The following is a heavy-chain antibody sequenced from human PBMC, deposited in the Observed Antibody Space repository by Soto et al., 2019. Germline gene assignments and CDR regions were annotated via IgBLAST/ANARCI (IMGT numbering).Heavy chain of an antibody. J-gene: IGHJ6*02. CDR2: IIPICGTA. Sequence: SVKVSCKASGGTFSSYAISWVRQAPGQGLEWMGGIIPICGTANYAQKFQGRVTITADESTSTAYMELSSLRSEDTAVYYCARDQYDSSGYPKNYGMDVWGQGTTVTVSS. CDR1: GGTFSSYA. CDR3: ARDQYDSSGYPKNYGMDV. V-gene: IGHV1-69*13. D-gene: IGHD3-22*01.